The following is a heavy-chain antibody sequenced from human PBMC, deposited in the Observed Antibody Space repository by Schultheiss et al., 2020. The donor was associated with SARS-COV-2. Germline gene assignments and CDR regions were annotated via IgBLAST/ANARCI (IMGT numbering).Heavy chain of an antibody. CDR2: IGSSSSYI. V-gene: IGHV3-21*01. J-gene: IGHJ6*02. CDR1: GFTFSTYN. Sequence: GGSLRLSCAASGFTFSTYNMNWVRQAPGKGLEWVSSIGSSSSYIYYADSVKGRFTVSRDNAKNSLYLQMNSLRAEDTAVYSCARDYKWLLSPYYYGMDVWGQGTTVTVSS. CDR3: ARDYKWLLSPYYYGMDV. D-gene: IGHD3-3*01.